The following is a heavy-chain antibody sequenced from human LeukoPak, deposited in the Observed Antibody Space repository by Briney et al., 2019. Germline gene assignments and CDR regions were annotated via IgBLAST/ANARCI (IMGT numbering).Heavy chain of an antibody. CDR3: AREVVTADFDY. Sequence: GGSLRLSCAASGFTFSSYWMSWVRQAPGKGLEWVANIKQDGSEKYYVDSVKGRFTISRDNAKNSLYLQMNGLRAEDTAVYYCAREVVTADFDYWGQGTLVTVSS. J-gene: IGHJ4*02. D-gene: IGHD2-21*02. CDR1: GFTFSSYW. V-gene: IGHV3-7*03. CDR2: IKQDGSEK.